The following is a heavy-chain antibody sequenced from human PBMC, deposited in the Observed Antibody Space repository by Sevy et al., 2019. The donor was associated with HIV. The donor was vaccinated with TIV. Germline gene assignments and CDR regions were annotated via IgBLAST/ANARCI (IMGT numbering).Heavy chain of an antibody. CDR1: GYTFTSYG. CDR3: ARAPTRGPDSSSTYHGDFDY. CDR2: ISAYNGNT. V-gene: IGHV1-18*01. D-gene: IGHD2-2*01. Sequence: ASVKVSCKASGYTFTSYGISWVRQAPGQGLEWMGWISAYNGNTNYAQKLQGRVTMTTDTSTSTAYMGLRSLRSDDTAVYYCARAPTRGPDSSSTYHGDFDYWGQGTMVTVSS. J-gene: IGHJ4*02.